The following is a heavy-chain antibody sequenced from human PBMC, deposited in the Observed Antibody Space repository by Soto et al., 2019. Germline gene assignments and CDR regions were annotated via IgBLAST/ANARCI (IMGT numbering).Heavy chain of an antibody. J-gene: IGHJ3*02. CDR1: GFTFSSYA. V-gene: IGHV3-23*01. CDR2: ISGSGGST. D-gene: IGHD1-26*01. Sequence: EVQLLDSGGGLVQPGGSLRLSCAASGFTFSSYAMSWVRQAPGKGLEWASAISGSGGSTYYADSGKGRFTISRDHSKTTLQLQMTSLSAEDTAVYYCAKEMGATTLVAVDIWGQGTMVTVSS. CDR3: AKEMGATTLVAVDI.